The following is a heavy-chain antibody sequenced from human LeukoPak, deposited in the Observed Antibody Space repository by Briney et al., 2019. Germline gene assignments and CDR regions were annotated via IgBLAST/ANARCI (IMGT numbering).Heavy chain of an antibody. J-gene: IGHJ4*02. Sequence: GGSLRLSCAASGFTFSSYSMNWVRQAPGKGLEWVSSISGSSSYIYYADSVKGRFTISRDNAKNSLYLQMNSLRAEDTAVYYCARYCSSTSCYGFDYWGQGTLVTVSS. CDR2: ISGSSSYI. D-gene: IGHD2-2*01. V-gene: IGHV3-21*01. CDR3: ARYCSSTSCYGFDY. CDR1: GFTFSSYS.